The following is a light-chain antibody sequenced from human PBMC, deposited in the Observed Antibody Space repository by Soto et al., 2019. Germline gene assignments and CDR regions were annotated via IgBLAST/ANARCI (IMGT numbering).Light chain of an antibody. CDR3: QQYGSSYWT. J-gene: IGKJ1*01. V-gene: IGKV3-20*01. CDR1: QSVPRTY. CDR2: GAS. Sequence: EIVLTQSPGTLSLSPGERATLSCRASQSVPRTYLAWYQQKPRQTPSLLIYGASTGATGIPDRFSGSGSGTDFTLTISRLEPEDFGVYYCQQYGSSYWTFGQGTKVDIK.